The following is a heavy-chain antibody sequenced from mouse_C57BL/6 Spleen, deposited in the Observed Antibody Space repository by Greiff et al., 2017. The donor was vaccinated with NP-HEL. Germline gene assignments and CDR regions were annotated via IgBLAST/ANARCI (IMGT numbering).Heavy chain of an antibody. V-gene: IGHV1-22*01. CDR1: GYTFTDYN. CDR3: ARDGVVAHYLDY. Sequence: EVQLQQSGPELVKPGASVKMSCKASGYTFTDYNMHWVKQSHGKSLEWIGYINPNNGGTSYNQKFKGQATLTVNKSSSTAYMELRSMTSEDSAVYYCARDGVVAHYLDYWGQGTTLTVSS. D-gene: IGHD1-1*01. J-gene: IGHJ2*01. CDR2: INPNNGGT.